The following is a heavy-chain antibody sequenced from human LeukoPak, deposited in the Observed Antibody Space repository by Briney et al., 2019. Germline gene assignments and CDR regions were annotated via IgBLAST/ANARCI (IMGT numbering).Heavy chain of an antibody. V-gene: IGHV3-23*01. CDR1: GFTFSSYA. Sequence: GRSLRLSCAASGFTFSSYAMSWVRQAPGKGLEWVSAISGSGGSTYYADSVKGRFTISRDNSKNTLYLQMNSLRAEDTAVYYCAKNEYSGYDLNPLTSDWGQGTLVTVSS. J-gene: IGHJ4*02. D-gene: IGHD5-12*01. CDR3: AKNEYSGYDLNPLTSD. CDR2: ISGSGGST.